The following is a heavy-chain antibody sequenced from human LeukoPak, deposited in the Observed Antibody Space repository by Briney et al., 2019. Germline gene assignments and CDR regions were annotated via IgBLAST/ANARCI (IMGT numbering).Heavy chain of an antibody. D-gene: IGHD6-6*01. CDR3: ARDQVLEQLVITNFDY. J-gene: IGHJ4*02. V-gene: IGHV3-21*01. CDR2: ISSSTSYI. CDR1: GFTFSNYT. Sequence: PGGSLRLSCAASGFTFSNYTINWVRQAPGKGLEWVSSISSSTSYIYYADSVKGRFTISRDNAKNSLYLQMNSLRAEDTAVYYCARDQVLEQLVITNFDYWGQGTLVTVSS.